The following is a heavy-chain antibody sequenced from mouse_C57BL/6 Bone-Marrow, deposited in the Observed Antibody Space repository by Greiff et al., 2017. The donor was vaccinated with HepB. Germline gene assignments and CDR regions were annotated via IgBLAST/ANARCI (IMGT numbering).Heavy chain of an antibody. CDR2: ISNLAYSI. J-gene: IGHJ1*03. CDR1: GFTFSDYG. D-gene: IGHD1-1*01. CDR3: ARMTTVGYFDV. V-gene: IGHV5-15*01. Sequence: VMLVESGGGLVQPGGSLKLSCAASGFTFSDYGMAWVRQAPRKGPEWVAFISNLAYSIYYADTVTGRFTISRENAKNTLYLEMSSLRSEDTAMYYCARMTTVGYFDVWGTGTTVTVSS.